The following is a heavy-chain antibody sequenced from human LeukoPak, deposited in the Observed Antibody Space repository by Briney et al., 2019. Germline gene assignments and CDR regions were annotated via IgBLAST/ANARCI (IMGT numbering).Heavy chain of an antibody. V-gene: IGHV4-61*02. D-gene: IGHD3-22*01. J-gene: IGHJ3*02. CDR3: ARDSGGVVVIPFVI. CDR2: IYTSGST. Sequence: PSETLSLTCTVSGGSISSGSYYWSWIRQPAGKGLEWIGRIYTSGSTNYNPSLKSRVTISVDTCKNQFSLKLSSVTAADTAVYYCARDSGGVVVIPFVIWGQGTMVTVSS. CDR1: GGSISSGSYY.